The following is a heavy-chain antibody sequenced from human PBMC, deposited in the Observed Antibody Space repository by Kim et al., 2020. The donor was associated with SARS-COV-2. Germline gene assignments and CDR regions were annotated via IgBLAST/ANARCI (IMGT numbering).Heavy chain of an antibody. D-gene: IGHD6-19*01. CDR1: GYSFTSYW. CDR2: IDPSDSYT. Sequence: GESLKISCKGSGYSFTSYWISWVRQMPGKGLEWMGRIDPSDSYTNYSPSFQGHVTISADKSISTAYLQWSSLKASDTAMYYCARGNSSGWYGYYYYGMDVWGQGTTVTVSS. J-gene: IGHJ6*02. V-gene: IGHV5-10-1*01. CDR3: ARGNSSGWYGYYYYGMDV.